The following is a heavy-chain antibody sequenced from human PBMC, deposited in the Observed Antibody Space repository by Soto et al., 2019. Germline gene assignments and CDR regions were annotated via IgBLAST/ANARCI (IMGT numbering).Heavy chain of an antibody. Sequence: SETLSLTCAVYGGSFSGYYWSWIRQPPGKGLEWIGEINHSGSTNYNPSLKSRVTISVDTSKNQFSLKLSSATAADTAVYYCARGGSGWYYYYYGMDVWGQGTTVTVSS. J-gene: IGHJ6*02. CDR1: GGSFSGYY. V-gene: IGHV4-34*01. CDR2: INHSGST. D-gene: IGHD6-19*01. CDR3: ARGGSGWYYYYYGMDV.